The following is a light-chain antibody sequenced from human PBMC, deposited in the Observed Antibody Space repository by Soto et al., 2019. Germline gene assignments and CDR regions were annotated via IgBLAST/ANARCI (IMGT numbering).Light chain of an antibody. V-gene: IGLV2-14*01. CDR1: SSDVGGYNY. Sequence: QSALTQPASVSGSPGQSITISCTGTSSDVGGYNYVSWYQQHPGKAHKLMIYDVSNRPSGVSNRFSGSKSGNTASLTISGLQAEDEADYYCSSYTSSYYVFGTGTKVTVL. CDR3: SSYTSSYYV. J-gene: IGLJ1*01. CDR2: DVS.